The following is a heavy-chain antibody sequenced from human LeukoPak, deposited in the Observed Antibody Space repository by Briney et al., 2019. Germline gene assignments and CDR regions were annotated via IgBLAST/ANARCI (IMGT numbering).Heavy chain of an antibody. CDR2: ISSSGSTI. Sequence: HPGGSLRLSCAASGFTLSSYEMNWVRQAPGKGLEWVSYISSSGSTIYYADSVKGRFTISRDNSKNTLYLQMNSLRAEDTAVYYCAKIMVDIVAIDYWGQGTLVTVSS. CDR3: AKIMVDIVAIDY. J-gene: IGHJ4*02. D-gene: IGHD5-12*01. V-gene: IGHV3-48*03. CDR1: GFTLSSYE.